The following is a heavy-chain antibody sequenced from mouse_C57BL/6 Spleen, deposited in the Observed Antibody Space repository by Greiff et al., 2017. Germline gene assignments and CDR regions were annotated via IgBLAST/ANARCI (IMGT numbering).Heavy chain of an antibody. CDR1: GFSLTSYG. V-gene: IGHV2-5*01. Sequence: QVQLQQSGPGLVQPSQSLSITCTVSGFSLTSYGVHWVRQSPGKGLEWLGVIWRGGSIDYNAAFMSRLSITKDNSKSQVFFKMNSLQADDTAIYYCAKNDDGATGYFDYWGQGTTLTVSS. CDR2: IWRGGSI. J-gene: IGHJ2*01. D-gene: IGHD2-3*01. CDR3: AKNDDGATGYFDY.